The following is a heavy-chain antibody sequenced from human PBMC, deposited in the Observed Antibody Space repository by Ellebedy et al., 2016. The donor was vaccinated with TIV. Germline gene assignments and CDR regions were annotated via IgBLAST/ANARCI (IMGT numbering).Heavy chain of an antibody. Sequence: GESLKISXAASGFTVSSNYMSWVRQAPGKGLEWVSVIYSGGSTYYADSVKGRFTISRDNSKNTLYLQMNSLRAEDTAVYYCARSSGSYYYYYYMDVWGKGTTVTVSS. CDR2: IYSGGST. CDR1: GFTVSSNY. D-gene: IGHD1-26*01. V-gene: IGHV3-66*01. J-gene: IGHJ6*03. CDR3: ARSSGSYYYYYYMDV.